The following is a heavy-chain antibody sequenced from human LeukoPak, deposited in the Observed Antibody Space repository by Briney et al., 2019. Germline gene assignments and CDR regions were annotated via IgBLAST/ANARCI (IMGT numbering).Heavy chain of an antibody. CDR2: IIPIFGTA. V-gene: IGHV1-69*13. J-gene: IGHJ4*02. CDR3: ARLTVTYYYDSSGYYYFDY. Sequence: SVKVSCKASGGTFSSYAISWARQAPGQGLEWMGGIIPIFGTANYAQKFQGRVTITADESTSTAYMELSSLRSEDTAVYYCARLTVTYYYDSSGYYYFDYWGQGTLVTVSS. CDR1: GGTFSSYA. D-gene: IGHD3-22*01.